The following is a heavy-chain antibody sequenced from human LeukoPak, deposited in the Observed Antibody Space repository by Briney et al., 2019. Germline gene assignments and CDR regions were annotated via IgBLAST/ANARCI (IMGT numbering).Heavy chain of an antibody. CDR3: AREDPTVVAFDY. Sequence: GGSLRLSCAASGFTFSSYSMNWVRQAPGKGLEWVSYITSSSTTIYYADSVKGRFTISRDNSKNTLYLQMNSLRAEDTAVYYCAREDPTVVAFDYWGQGTLVTVSS. V-gene: IGHV3-48*01. CDR1: GFTFSSYS. J-gene: IGHJ4*02. D-gene: IGHD4-23*01. CDR2: ITSSSTTI.